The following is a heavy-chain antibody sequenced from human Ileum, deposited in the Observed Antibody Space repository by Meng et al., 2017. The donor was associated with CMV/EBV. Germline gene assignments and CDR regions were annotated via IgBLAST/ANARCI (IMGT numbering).Heavy chain of an antibody. Sequence: GESLKISCEASGFIFGDFPIHWLRQAPGKGLEWVAVVSYDGDNQDYADSVKGRFTISRDDSKNTVYLQLSSLRPEDTAMYYCARYFYENTGAYFDYWGPGTQVTVSS. J-gene: IGHJ4*01. V-gene: IGHV3-30*04. CDR2: VSYDGDNQ. CDR1: GFIFGDFP. D-gene: IGHD3-22*01. CDR3: ARYFYENTGAYFDY.